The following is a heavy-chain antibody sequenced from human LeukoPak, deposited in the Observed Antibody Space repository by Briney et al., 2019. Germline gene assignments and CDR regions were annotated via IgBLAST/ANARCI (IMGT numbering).Heavy chain of an antibody. CDR1: EITLISDG. V-gene: IGHV3-30*03. CDR2: ISYDGSNK. J-gene: IGHJ4*02. CDR3: ARESWGMLSFDY. Sequence: SLSRCWSGSEITLISDGVEWVSQAPGKGLEWVAVISYDGSNKYYADSVKGRFTISRDKSKNTLYLQMDSLRAEDTALYYCARESWGMLSFDYWGQGTLVTVSS. D-gene: IGHD3-16*01.